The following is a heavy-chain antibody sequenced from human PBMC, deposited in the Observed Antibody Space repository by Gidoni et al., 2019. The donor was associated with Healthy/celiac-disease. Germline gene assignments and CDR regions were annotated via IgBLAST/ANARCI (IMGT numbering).Heavy chain of an antibody. V-gene: IGHV3-43*02. CDR2: ISGDVGST. D-gene: IGHD2-15*01. CDR3: AASGGHCSGGSCYSNYYYYGMDV. Sequence: EGQLVESGGGVVQPGGSLRLSCAASGLTFDDYAMHWFRQAPGKGLEWVSFISGDVGSTYYADSGKGRFTISRDNSKNSLYLQMTSLRTEDTALYYCAASGGHCSGGSCYSNYYYYGMDVWGQGTTVTVSS. J-gene: IGHJ6*02. CDR1: GLTFDDYA.